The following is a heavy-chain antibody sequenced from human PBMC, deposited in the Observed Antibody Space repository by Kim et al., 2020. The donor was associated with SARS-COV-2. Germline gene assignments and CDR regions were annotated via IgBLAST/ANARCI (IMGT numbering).Heavy chain of an antibody. Sequence: GGSLRLSCAASGFTFSSYDMHWVRQAPGKGLEWVAVISYDGSNKYYADSVKGRFTISRDNSKNTLYLQMNSLRAEDTAVYYCACHGSGSYPHAYYYYGMDVWGQGTTVTVSS. CDR2: ISYDGSNK. D-gene: IGHD3-10*01. CDR1: GFTFSSYD. CDR3: ACHGSGSYPHAYYYYGMDV. V-gene: IGHV3-33*05. J-gene: IGHJ6*02.